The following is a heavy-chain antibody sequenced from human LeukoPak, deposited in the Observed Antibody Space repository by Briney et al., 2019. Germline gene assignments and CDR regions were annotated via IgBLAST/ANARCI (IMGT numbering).Heavy chain of an antibody. CDR1: GYTFTGYY. CDR2: INPNGGGT. D-gene: IGHD3-22*01. Sequence: GASVKVSCKASGYTFTGYYMHWVRQAPGQGLEWMGWINPNGGGTNYAQKFQGRVTMTRDTSISTAYMELSRLRSDDTAVYYCARPNYYDSSGYYVSDYWGQGTLVAVSS. V-gene: IGHV1-2*02. J-gene: IGHJ4*02. CDR3: ARPNYYDSSGYYVSDY.